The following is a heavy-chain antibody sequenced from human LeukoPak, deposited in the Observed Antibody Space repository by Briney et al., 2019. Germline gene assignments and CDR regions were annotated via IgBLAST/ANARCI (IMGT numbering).Heavy chain of an antibody. J-gene: IGHJ4*02. V-gene: IGHV1-18*01. CDR1: GYTFTSYG. CDR2: VSANNGNT. Sequence: ASVKVSCTASGYTFTSYGISWVRQAPGQGLEWMGWVSANNGNTNYAQELQGRVTMTTDTSTGTAYMELRSLRSDDTAVYYCARGGYYDSSGYYHYYFDYWGQGTLVTVSS. CDR3: ARGGYYDSSGYYHYYFDY. D-gene: IGHD3-22*01.